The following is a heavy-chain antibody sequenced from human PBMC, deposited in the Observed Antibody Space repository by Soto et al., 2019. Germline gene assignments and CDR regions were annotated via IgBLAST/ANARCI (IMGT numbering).Heavy chain of an antibody. CDR2: INAGNGNT. CDR1: GYTFTSYA. V-gene: IGHV1-3*01. CDR3: ARVRGDYCSSTSCYVWYAFDI. Sequence: GASVKVSCKASGYTFTSYAMHWVRQAPGQRLEWMGWINAGNGNTKYSQKFQGRVTITRDTSASTAYMELSSLRSEDTAVYYFARVRGDYCSSTSCYVWYAFDIWGQGTMVTVSS. D-gene: IGHD2-2*01. J-gene: IGHJ3*02.